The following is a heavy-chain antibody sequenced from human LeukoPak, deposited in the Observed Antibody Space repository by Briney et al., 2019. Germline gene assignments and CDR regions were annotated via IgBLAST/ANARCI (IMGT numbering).Heavy chain of an antibody. CDR2: VSGADGTT. D-gene: IGHD3-10*01. Sequence: SGGSLRLSCAASGFTFSAYGMSWVRQSPRKGLEWVSGVSGADGTTYYADSVKGRFTISRDNSKSTLYLQMNSLRAEDTAVYYCAIPPLSGTGSSRPLAGMDVWGQGTTVTVSS. J-gene: IGHJ6*02. CDR3: AIPPLSGTGSSRPLAGMDV. CDR1: GFTFSAYG. V-gene: IGHV3-23*01.